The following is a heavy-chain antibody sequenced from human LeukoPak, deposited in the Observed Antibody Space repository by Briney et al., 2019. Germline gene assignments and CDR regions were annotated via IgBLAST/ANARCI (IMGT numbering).Heavy chain of an antibody. CDR1: GFTVSSNY. CDR2: IYSGGST. Sequence: GGSLRLSCAASGFTVSSNYMSWVRQAPGKGLEWVSVIYSGGSTYYADSVKGRFTISRDNAKNSLYLQMNSLRAEDTAVYYCARDGEYYYDSSGYYPFDYWGQGTLVTVSS. V-gene: IGHV3-53*01. CDR3: ARDGEYYYDSSGYYPFDY. D-gene: IGHD3-22*01. J-gene: IGHJ4*02.